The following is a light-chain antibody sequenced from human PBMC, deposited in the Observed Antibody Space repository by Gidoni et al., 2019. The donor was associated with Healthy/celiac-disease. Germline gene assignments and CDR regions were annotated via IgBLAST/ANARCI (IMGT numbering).Light chain of an antibody. V-gene: IGKV1-8*01. CDR3: QQYYSYPPT. J-gene: IGKJ1*01. CDR2: AAS. Sequence: AIRMTQSPSSLSASTGARVTITCRASQGISSYLAWYQQKPGKAPKLLIYAASTLQSGVPSRFSGSGSGTDFTLTISCLQSEDFATYYCQQYYSYPPTFGQGTKVEIK. CDR1: QGISSY.